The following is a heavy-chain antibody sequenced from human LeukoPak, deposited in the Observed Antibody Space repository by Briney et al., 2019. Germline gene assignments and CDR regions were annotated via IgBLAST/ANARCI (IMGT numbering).Heavy chain of an antibody. J-gene: IGHJ4*02. CDR2: IYSDNT. V-gene: IGHV3-53*01. CDR1: GFTFSSYS. D-gene: IGHD3-22*01. Sequence: SGGSLRLSCAASGFTFSSYSMNWVRQAPGKGLEWVSFIYSDNTHYSDSVKGRFTISRDNSKNTLYLQMNSLRAEDTAVYYCARRAGDYSHPYDYWGQGTLVTVSS. CDR3: ARRAGDYSHPYDY.